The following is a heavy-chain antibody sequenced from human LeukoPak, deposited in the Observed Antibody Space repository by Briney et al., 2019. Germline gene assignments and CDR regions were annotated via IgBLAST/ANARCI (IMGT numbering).Heavy chain of an antibody. Sequence: PGGTLRLSCAASRFTFSAYAMTWVRQAPGKGLEWVSLISGTGGSTYYADSVKGRFTISRDNSKNTLYLQMNSLRAEDTAVYYCAKDCEPLVGVHRWGDWFDPWGQGTLVTVSS. CDR1: RFTFSAYA. J-gene: IGHJ5*02. D-gene: IGHD1-26*01. CDR2: ISGTGGST. CDR3: AKDCEPLVGVHRWGDWFDP. V-gene: IGHV3-23*01.